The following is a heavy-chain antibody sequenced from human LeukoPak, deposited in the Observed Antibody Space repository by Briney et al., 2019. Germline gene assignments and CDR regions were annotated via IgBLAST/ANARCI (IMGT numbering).Heavy chain of an antibody. Sequence: PSETLSLTCTVSGGSISSGSYYWNWIRQPAGKGLEWIGRIYRSGSSNYNPSLKSRVTVSVDTSRKQFFLRLSSVTAADTAVYYCAREMYYYDSSGYYHGSYYYYYMDVWGKGTTVTISS. CDR1: GGSISSGSYY. J-gene: IGHJ6*03. V-gene: IGHV4-61*02. CDR2: IYRSGSS. D-gene: IGHD3-22*01. CDR3: AREMYYYDSSGYYHGSYYYYYMDV.